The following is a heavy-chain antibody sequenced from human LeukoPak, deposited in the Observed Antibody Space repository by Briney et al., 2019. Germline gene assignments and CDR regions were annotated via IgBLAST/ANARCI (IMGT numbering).Heavy chain of an antibody. V-gene: IGHV3-23*01. J-gene: IGHJ4*02. CDR1: GFTFSSYA. CDR3: AKRRATGVAGYIDY. Sequence: GGSLRLSCAASGFTFSSYAMSWVCQAPGKGLEWVSAISGSGGSTYYADSVKGRFTISRDNSKNTLYLQMNSLRAEDTAVYYCAKRRATGVAGYIDYWGQGTLVTVSS. D-gene: IGHD6-19*01. CDR2: ISGSGGST.